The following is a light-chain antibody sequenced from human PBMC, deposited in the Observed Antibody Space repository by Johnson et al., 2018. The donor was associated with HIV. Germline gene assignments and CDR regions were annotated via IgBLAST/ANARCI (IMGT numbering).Light chain of an antibody. CDR1: TSNIGNNY. CDR2: ENN. Sequence: SVLTQPPSVSAAPGQKVTISCSGGTSNIGNNYVSWYQHLPGTAPKLLIYENNKRPSGIPDRFSGAKSGTSATMAITGLQTGDEADYYCGTWDSSLSAYVFGTGTKVPVL. J-gene: IGLJ1*01. CDR3: GTWDSSLSAYV. V-gene: IGLV1-51*02.